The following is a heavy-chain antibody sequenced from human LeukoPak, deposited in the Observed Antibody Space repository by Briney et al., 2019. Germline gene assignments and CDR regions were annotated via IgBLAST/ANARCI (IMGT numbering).Heavy chain of an antibody. V-gene: IGHV3-9*01. CDR2: ISWNSGSI. CDR1: GFTFDDCT. D-gene: IGHD1-26*01. Sequence: GGSLRLSCAASGFTFDDCTTHWVRQAPGKGLEWVSSISWNSGSIAYADSVKGRFTISRDNAKNSLFLQMNSLRAEDTALYYCAKGLVGTTTFMDYWGQGTLVTVSS. CDR3: AKGLVGTTTFMDY. J-gene: IGHJ4*02.